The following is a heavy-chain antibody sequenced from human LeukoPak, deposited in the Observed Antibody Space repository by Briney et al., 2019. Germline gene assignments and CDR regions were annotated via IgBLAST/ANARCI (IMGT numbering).Heavy chain of an antibody. CDR3: ARSPLLIQLDY. D-gene: IGHD2-15*01. V-gene: IGHV3-30*04. Sequence: AGGSLRLSCAASGFTFSSYAMHGVRQATGKGLEGVAVISYDGSNKYYGDSVKGRFTISRDNSKNTLYLQMNSLRAEDTAVYYWARSPLLIQLDYWGQGTLVTVSS. CDR2: ISYDGSNK. CDR1: GFTFSSYA. J-gene: IGHJ4*02.